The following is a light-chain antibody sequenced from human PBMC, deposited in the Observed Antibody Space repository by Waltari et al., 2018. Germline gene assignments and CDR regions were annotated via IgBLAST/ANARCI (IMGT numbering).Light chain of an antibody. CDR1: SSDFGSSNL. CDR2: EVY. V-gene: IGLV2-23*02. Sequence: QSALTQPASVSGSPGQSITISCTGMSSDFGSSNLVSWYQQFPGRVPQLIIYEVYRRPSGISDRFSGSKSGNTASLTISGLRAEDEADYYCCSYAGPATFVVFGGGTKLTVL. J-gene: IGLJ2*01. CDR3: CSYAGPATFVV.